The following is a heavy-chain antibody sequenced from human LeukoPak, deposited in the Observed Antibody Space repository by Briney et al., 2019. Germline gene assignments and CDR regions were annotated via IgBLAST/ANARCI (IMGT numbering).Heavy chain of an antibody. CDR1: GYTFTGYY. D-gene: IGHD4-23*01. V-gene: IGHV1-2*02. CDR3: ARGTPDDYGGNSYGY. CDR2: INPNSGGT. Sequence: ASVKVSCKASGYTFTGYYMHWVRQAPGQGLEWMGWINPNSGGTNYAQKFQGRVTITADKSTSTAYMELSSLRSEDTAVYYCARGTPDDYGGNSYGYWGQGTLVTVSS. J-gene: IGHJ4*02.